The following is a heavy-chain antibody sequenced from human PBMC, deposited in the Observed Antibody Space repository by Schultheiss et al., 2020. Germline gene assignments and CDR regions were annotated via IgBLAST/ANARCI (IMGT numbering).Heavy chain of an antibody. J-gene: IGHJ4*02. Sequence: SETLSLTCAVYGGSFSGYYWSWIRQPPGKGLEWIGEIYHSGSTNYNPSLKSRVTISVDTSKNQFSLKLSSVTAADTAVYYCARDRETMTLGITIFGVGPAVDYWGQGTLVTVSS. CDR2: IYHSGST. CDR1: GGSFSGYY. D-gene: IGHD3-3*01. CDR3: ARDRETMTLGITIFGVGPAVDY. V-gene: IGHV4-34*01.